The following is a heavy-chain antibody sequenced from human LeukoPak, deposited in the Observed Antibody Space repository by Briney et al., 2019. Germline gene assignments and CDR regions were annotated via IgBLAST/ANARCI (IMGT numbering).Heavy chain of an antibody. CDR3: ARDHNYAFDN. Sequence: GGSLRLSCAASGFTFSSYAMSWVRQAPGKGLEWISYIGIDSGNTKYADSVKGRFTISGDNAKNSLYLQMNSLRVEDTAVYYCARDHNYAFDNWGQGTLVTVSS. CDR1: GFTFSSYA. J-gene: IGHJ4*02. D-gene: IGHD5-24*01. V-gene: IGHV3-48*04. CDR2: IGIDSGNT.